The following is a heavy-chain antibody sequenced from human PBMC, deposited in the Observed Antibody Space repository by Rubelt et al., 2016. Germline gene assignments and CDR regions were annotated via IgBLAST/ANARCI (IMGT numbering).Heavy chain of an antibody. CDR3: ARDGAFPLGSGFEKRSDY. CDR2: INAGNGNT. D-gene: IGHD3-10*01. V-gene: IGHV1-3*01. J-gene: IGHJ4*02. CDR1: GYTFTSYA. Sequence: QVQLVQSGAEVKKPGASVKVTCKASGYTFTSYAMHWVRQAPGQRLEWMGWINAGNGNTNYAQKLQGRVTRTTDTSTRTADMGLRRLRSDETAGYYCARDGAFPLGSGFEKRSDYWGQGTLVTVSS.